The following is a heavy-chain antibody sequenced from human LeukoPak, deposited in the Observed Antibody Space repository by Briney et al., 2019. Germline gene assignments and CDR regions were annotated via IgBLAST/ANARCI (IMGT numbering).Heavy chain of an antibody. D-gene: IGHD2-2*01. J-gene: IGHJ5*02. V-gene: IGHV5-10-1*01. Sequence: GASLKISCKGSGYSFTSYWISWVRQLPGKGLEWMGRIDPSDSYTNYSPSFQGHVTISADKSISTAYLQWSSLKASDTAMYYCARIVVVPAAIGGWFDPWGQGTLVTVSS. CDR1: GYSFTSYW. CDR3: ARIVVVPAAIGGWFDP. CDR2: IDPSDSYT.